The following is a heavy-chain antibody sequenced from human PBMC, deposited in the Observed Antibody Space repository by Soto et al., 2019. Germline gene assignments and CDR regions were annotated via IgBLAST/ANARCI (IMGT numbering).Heavy chain of an antibody. V-gene: IGHV3-23*01. J-gene: IGHJ6*03. CDR3: ARRLGYCSSTSCSSAYYYYYYMDV. CDR1: GFTFSSYA. D-gene: IGHD2-2*01. CDR2: ISGSGGST. Sequence: EVQLLESGGGLVQPGGSLRLSCAASGFTFSSYAMSWVRQAPGKGLEWVSAISGSGGSTYYADSVKGRFTISRDNSKNTLYLQMNSLRVEDTAVYYCARRLGYCSSTSCSSAYYYYYYMDVWGKGTTVTVSS.